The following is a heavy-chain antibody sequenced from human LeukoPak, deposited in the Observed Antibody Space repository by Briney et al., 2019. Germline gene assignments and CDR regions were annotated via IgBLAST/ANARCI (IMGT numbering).Heavy chain of an antibody. CDR3: GTAAGRGLYFDY. Sequence: GRSLRLSCAASGFTFSSYAMHWVRQAPGKGLEWVSAIDSSGGSTYSADSVKGRFTTSRDNSKNTLYLQMDSLRAEDTAVYYCGTAAGRGLYFDYWGQGTLVTVSS. V-gene: IGHV3-23*05. CDR2: IDSSGGST. CDR1: GFTFSSYA. J-gene: IGHJ4*02. D-gene: IGHD6-13*01.